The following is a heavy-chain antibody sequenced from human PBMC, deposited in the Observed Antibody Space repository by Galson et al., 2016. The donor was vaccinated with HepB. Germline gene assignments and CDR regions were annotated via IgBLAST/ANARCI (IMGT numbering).Heavy chain of an antibody. J-gene: IGHJ4*02. CDR3: ARDVQYRFDS. CDR1: GYTFTTSG. CDR2: TSPYVGNT. D-gene: IGHD2/OR15-2a*01. Sequence: SVKVSCKASGYTFTTSGISWVRQAPGQGLEWMGWTSPYVGNTKYAQKFQGGLTLTTDSSTTTAYMELRSLRFDDTALYYCARDVQYRFDSWGQGTLVTVSS. V-gene: IGHV1-18*01.